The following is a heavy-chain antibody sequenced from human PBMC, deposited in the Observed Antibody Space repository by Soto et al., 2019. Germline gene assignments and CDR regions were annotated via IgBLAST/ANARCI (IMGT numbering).Heavy chain of an antibody. D-gene: IGHD3-9*01. CDR1: GYTFTGYY. V-gene: IGHV1-2*04. Sequence: ASVKVSCKASGYTFTGYYMHWVRQAPGQGLDWMGWINPNSGGTNYAQKFQGWVTMTRDTSISTAYMELSRLRSDDTAVYYCARATEYYDIFTGHCNWFDPWGQGTLVTVSS. CDR2: INPNSGGT. CDR3: ARATEYYDIFTGHCNWFDP. J-gene: IGHJ5*02.